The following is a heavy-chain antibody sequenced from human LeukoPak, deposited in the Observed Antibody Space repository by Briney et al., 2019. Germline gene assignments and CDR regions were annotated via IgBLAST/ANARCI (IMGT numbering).Heavy chain of an antibody. CDR2: IDYSGST. J-gene: IGHJ4*02. Sequence: PSETLSLTCALSGGSISSYYWSWIRQPPGKGLEWIGYIDYSGSTNYNPSLKSRVTISVDTSKNQFSLKLSSVTAADTAVYYCARIHLFLDRGLIRGVDFWGQGTLVSVSS. D-gene: IGHD3-10*01. V-gene: IGHV4-59*01. CDR3: ARIHLFLDRGLIRGVDF. CDR1: GGSISSYY.